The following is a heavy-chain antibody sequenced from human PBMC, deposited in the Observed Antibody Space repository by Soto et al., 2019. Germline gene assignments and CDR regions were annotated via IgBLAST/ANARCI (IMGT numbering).Heavy chain of an antibody. CDR1: GSITSFY. V-gene: IGHV4-59*01. Sequence: SETLSLTCSVSGSITSFYWSWIRQPAGKGLEWIGYIYYSGSTNYNPSLKSRVTISVDTSKNQFSLKMSSVTAADTAVYYCARAAEGRVYYYGMDVWGQGTKVTVSS. CDR3: ARAAEGRVYYYGMDV. J-gene: IGHJ6*02. D-gene: IGHD3-10*01. CDR2: IYYSGST.